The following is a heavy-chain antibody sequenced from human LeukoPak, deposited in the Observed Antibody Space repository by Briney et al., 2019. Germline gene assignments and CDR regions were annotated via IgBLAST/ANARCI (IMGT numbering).Heavy chain of an antibody. J-gene: IGHJ4*02. D-gene: IGHD3-9*01. CDR3: ARRHDILTGQVGLDY. CDR2: ISPSGGST. V-gene: IGHV1-46*01. CDR1: GYTFTSNY. Sequence: ASVKVSCKAFGYTFTSNYMHWVRQAPGQGPEWMGVISPSGGSTTYAQKFQGRVTLTRDMSTSTDYLEMSSLRSEDTAVYYCARRHDILTGQVGLDYWGQGTLVTVSS.